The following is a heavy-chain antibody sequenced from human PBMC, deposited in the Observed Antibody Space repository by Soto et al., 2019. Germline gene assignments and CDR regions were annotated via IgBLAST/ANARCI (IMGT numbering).Heavy chain of an antibody. D-gene: IGHD4-17*01. CDR3: ARGYGGYFHWFDP. CDR2: INAGNGNT. CDR1: GYTFTSYA. V-gene: IGHV1-3*01. Sequence: QVQLVQSGAEVKKPGASVKVSCKASGYTFTSYAMHWVRQAPGQRLEWMGWINAGNGNTKYSQKFQGRVTITRVTSASTAYMDLSSLRSEDTAVYYCARGYGGYFHWFDPWGQGTLVTVSS. J-gene: IGHJ5*02.